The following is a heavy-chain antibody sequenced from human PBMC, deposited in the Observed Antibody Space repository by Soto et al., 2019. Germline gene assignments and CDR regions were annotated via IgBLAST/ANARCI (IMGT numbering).Heavy chain of an antibody. J-gene: IGHJ6*03. V-gene: IGHV3-11*01. CDR1: GFTVSDYY. D-gene: IGHD1-7*01. CDR3: ARNQKKPTTSYYYFYYYMDV. CDR2: ISNSGSTT. Sequence: QVQLVESGGSLVQPGGSLRLSCAASGFTVSDYYMSWIRQAPGKGLEWVSYISNSGSTTYYADSLKGRFTISRDNAKNSLSLQMNSLRAEDSAVYFCARNQKKPTTSYYYFYYYMDVWGKGTTVTVSS.